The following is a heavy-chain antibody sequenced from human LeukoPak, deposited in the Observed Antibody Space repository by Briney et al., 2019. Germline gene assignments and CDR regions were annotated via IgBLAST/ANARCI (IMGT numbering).Heavy chain of an antibody. CDR1: GFIFSNYA. V-gene: IGHV3-23*01. Sequence: GGSLRLSCAVSGFIFSNYAMNWVRQAPGKGLEWVSAISGSGGSTYYADSVKGRFTISRDNSKNTLYLQLNSLRAEDTAVYYCAKDHDYYASGPIWGQGTMVTVSS. CDR2: ISGSGGST. CDR3: AKDHDYYASGPI. J-gene: IGHJ3*02. D-gene: IGHD3-10*01.